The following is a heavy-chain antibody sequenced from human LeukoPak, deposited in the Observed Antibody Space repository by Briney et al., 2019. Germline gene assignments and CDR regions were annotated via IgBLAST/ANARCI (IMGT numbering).Heavy chain of an antibody. D-gene: IGHD2-2*01. V-gene: IGHV4-59*12. CDR2: IYYSGST. J-gene: IGHJ3*02. CDR3: ARVSTWDVVPGALRVGYAFDI. CDR1: GGSLSNYY. Sequence: SETLSLACTVSGGSLSNYYWNWIRQPPGKGLEWIGYIYYSGSTNYNPSLKSRVTMSVDTSKNQFSLKLSSVTAADTAVYYCARVSTWDVVPGALRVGYAFDIWGQGTMVTVSS.